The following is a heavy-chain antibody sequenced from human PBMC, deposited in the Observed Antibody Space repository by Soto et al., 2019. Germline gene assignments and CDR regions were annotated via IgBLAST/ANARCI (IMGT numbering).Heavy chain of an antibody. Sequence: SVKVSCKASGGTFSSYAISWVRQAPGQGLEWMGGIIPIFGTANYAQKFQGRATITADESTSTAYMELSRLRSEDTAVYYCASFPCPPHYYYYGMDVWGQGTTVTVSS. J-gene: IGHJ6*02. CDR1: GGTFSSYA. CDR3: ASFPCPPHYYYYGMDV. V-gene: IGHV1-69*13. CDR2: IIPIFGTA.